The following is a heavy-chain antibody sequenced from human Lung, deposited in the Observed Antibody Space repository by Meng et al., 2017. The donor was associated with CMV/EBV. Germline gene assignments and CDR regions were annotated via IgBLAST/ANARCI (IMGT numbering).Heavy chain of an antibody. CDR1: GYSLTEFP. J-gene: IGHJ4*02. Sequence: ASVKVSCKVSGYSLTEFPMHWVRQAPGKGPEWMGGFDPEDGETFYGQKFQGRVTMTEDTSTDTAYMELSSLSSEDTAVYYWATGAGDRPLRAPYVDYWGQGTLVTVSS. D-gene: IGHD3-16*01. CDR3: ATGAGDRPLRAPYVDY. CDR2: FDPEDGET. V-gene: IGHV1-24*01.